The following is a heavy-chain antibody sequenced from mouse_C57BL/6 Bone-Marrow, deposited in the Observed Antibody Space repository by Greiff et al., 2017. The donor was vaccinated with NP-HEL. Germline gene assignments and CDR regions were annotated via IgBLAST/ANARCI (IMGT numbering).Heavy chain of an antibody. V-gene: IGHV14-4*01. J-gene: IGHJ2*01. CDR3: TTPIYHSGPPDH. CDR1: GFNIKDDY. CDR2: IDPENGDT. Sequence: EVQLQQSGAELVRPGASVKLSCTASGFNIKDDYMYWVKRRPEQGLEWIGWIDPENGDTEYASKFQGKATITADTSSNTAYLQLSSLTSEDTVFYYCTTPIYHSGPPDHWGQGTPLTVSS. D-gene: IGHD1-1*01.